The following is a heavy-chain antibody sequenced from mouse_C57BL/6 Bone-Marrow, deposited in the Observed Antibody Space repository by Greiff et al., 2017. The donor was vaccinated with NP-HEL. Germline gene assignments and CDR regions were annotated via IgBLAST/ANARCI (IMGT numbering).Heavy chain of an antibody. J-gene: IGHJ2*01. CDR1: GFSFNTYA. Sequence: EVQVVESGGGLVQPKGSLKLSCAASGFSFNTYAMNWVRQAPGKGLEWVARIRSKSNNYATYYADSLKDRFTISRDDSESMLYQQMNNLKTEDTAMYYCVRQGYDGYYLDYWGQGTTLTVSS. V-gene: IGHV10-1*01. CDR3: VRQGYDGYYLDY. D-gene: IGHD2-3*01. CDR2: IRSKSNNYAT.